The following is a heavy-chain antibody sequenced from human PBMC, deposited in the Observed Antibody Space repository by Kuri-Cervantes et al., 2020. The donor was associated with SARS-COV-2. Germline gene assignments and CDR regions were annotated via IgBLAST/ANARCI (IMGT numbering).Heavy chain of an antibody. Sequence: SETLSLTCTVSGGSISSYYWSWIRQPPGKGLEWIGYIYYSGSTNYNPSLKSRVTISVDTSKNQFSLKLSSVTAADTAVYYCARHIRAAAGLSRRTSLSYYYMDVWGKGTTVTVSS. V-gene: IGHV4-59*08. CDR3: ARHIRAAAGLSRRTSLSYYYMDV. CDR1: GGSISSYY. D-gene: IGHD6-13*01. J-gene: IGHJ6*03. CDR2: IYYSGST.